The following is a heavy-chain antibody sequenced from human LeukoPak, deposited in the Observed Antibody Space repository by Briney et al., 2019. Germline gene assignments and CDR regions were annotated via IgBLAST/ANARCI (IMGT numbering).Heavy chain of an antibody. CDR3: AREDDAFDI. CDR1: GFIFKNYV. CDR2: ISQDSSNR. Sequence: GRSLRLSCGASGFIFKNYVLHWVRQAPGRGLEWVTLISQDSSNRHYADSVKGRFSISRDNSKNTLYLQMNSLREEDTAVYFCAREDDAFDIWGQGTMVTVSS. V-gene: IGHV3-30*04. J-gene: IGHJ3*02.